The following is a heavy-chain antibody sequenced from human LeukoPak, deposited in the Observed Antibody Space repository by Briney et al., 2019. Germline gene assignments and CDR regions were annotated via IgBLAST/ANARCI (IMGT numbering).Heavy chain of an antibody. CDR1: GFTFSSYA. J-gene: IGHJ4*02. CDR3: AKKLTAYCGGDCYSSFDY. CDR2: ISGSGGST. Sequence: GGSRRLSRAASGFTFSSYAMSWVRQAPGKGLEWVSAISGSGGSTYYADSVKGRFTISRDNSKNTLYLQMNSLRAEDTAVYYCAKKLTAYCGGDCYSSFDYWGQGTLVTVSS. D-gene: IGHD2-21*02. V-gene: IGHV3-23*01.